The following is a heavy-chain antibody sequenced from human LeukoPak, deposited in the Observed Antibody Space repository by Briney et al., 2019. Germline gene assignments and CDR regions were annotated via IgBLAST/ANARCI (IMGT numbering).Heavy chain of an antibody. D-gene: IGHD1-26*01. J-gene: IGHJ4*02. Sequence: SETLSLTCAVYGGSFSGYYWSWIRQPPGKGLEWIGYIYYSGSTNYNPSLKSRVTISVDTSKNQFSLKLSSVTAADTAVYYCARGLDGSYSPDPYFDYWGQGTLVTVSS. CDR2: IYYSGST. V-gene: IGHV4-59*01. CDR1: GGSFSGYY. CDR3: ARGLDGSYSPDPYFDY.